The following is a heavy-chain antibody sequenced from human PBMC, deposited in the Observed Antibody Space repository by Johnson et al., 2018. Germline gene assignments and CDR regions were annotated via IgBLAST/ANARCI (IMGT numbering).Heavy chain of an antibody. J-gene: IGHJ3*02. CDR3: AREKSIVGATWVDAFDI. D-gene: IGHD1-26*01. CDR2: IYSGGST. Sequence: VQLVESGGGLVQPGGSLRLSCAPSGFTVSNNYMSWVRQAPGKGLEWVSVIYSGGSTYYADSVKGRFTISRDNSKNTLYLQMNSLRAEDTAVYYCAREKSIVGATWVDAFDIWGQGTMVTVSS. CDR1: GFTVSNNY. V-gene: IGHV3-66*02.